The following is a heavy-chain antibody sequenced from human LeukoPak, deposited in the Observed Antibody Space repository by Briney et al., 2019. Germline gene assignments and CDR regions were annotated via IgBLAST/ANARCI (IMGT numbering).Heavy chain of an antibody. CDR2: ISSSGSTI. D-gene: IGHD2-2*01. CDR1: GFTFSDYY. J-gene: IGHJ6*02. Sequence: PGGSLRLSCVASGFTFSDYYMSWIRQAPGKGLEWVSYISSSGSTIYYADSVKGRLTISRDNAKNSLYLQMNSLRAEDTAVYYCARDAPLPQDIVVVPAATQDYYYGMDVWGQGTTVTVSS. CDR3: ARDAPLPQDIVVVPAATQDYYYGMDV. V-gene: IGHV3-11*01.